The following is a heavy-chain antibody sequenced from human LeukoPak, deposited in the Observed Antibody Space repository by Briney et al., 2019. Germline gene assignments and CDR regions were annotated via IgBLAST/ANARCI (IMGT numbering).Heavy chain of an antibody. J-gene: IGHJ4*02. D-gene: IGHD6-19*01. V-gene: IGHV6-1*01. CDR1: GDSVSSNTAV. CDR2: TYYRSKWGN. Sequence: SQTLSLTCGISGDSVSSNTAVWNWIRQSPSRGLEWLGRTYYRSKWGNDYAPSVKGRITVSPDTSKNQFSLQLDSVTPEDTAVYYCAGVCGTGAIGCSHWGQGTLVTVSS. CDR3: AGVCGTGAIGCSH.